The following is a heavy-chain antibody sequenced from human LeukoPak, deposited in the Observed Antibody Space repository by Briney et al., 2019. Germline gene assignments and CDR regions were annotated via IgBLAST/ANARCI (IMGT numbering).Heavy chain of an antibody. V-gene: IGHV1-46*01. CDR3: ARDYDSSGYYYPTNWFDP. D-gene: IGHD3-22*01. CDR2: INPSGGST. CDR1: GYTFTSYY. J-gene: IGHJ5*02. Sequence: VSVKVSCKASGYTFTSYYMHWVRQAPGQGLELMGIINPSGGSTSYAQKFQGRVTMTRDTSTSTVYMELSSLRSEDTAVYYCARDYDSSGYYYPTNWFDPWGQGTLVTVSS.